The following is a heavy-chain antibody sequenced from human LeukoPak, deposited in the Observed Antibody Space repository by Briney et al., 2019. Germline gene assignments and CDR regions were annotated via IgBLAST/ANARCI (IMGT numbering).Heavy chain of an antibody. CDR2: IYYSGST. Sequence: SQTLSLTCTVSGGSISSGGYYWSWIRQHPGKGLEWIGYIYYSGSTYYNPSLKSRVTISVDTSKNQFSLKLSSVTAADTAVYYCARDRVVTAIPGYFDLWGRGTLVTVSS. CDR1: GGSISSGGYY. J-gene: IGHJ2*01. V-gene: IGHV4-31*03. CDR3: ARDRVVTAIPGYFDL. D-gene: IGHD2-21*02.